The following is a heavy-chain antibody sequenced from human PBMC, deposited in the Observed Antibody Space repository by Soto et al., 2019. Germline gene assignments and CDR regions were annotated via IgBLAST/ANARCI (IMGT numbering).Heavy chain of an antibody. CDR1: SGPDRSHN. CDR3: VRQGIDYLHGLVDV. J-gene: IGHJ6*02. CDR2: VYYTGDT. D-gene: IGHD4-17*01. Sequence: QVQLQQSGPRLVKPSETLSLTCTVSSGPDRSHNWGWIRQPPGRGLEWIGYVYYTGDTAYNPSLRSRVSISADTSTNDISLHLSSVTAADTAVYYCVRQGIDYLHGLVDVWGQGTTVSVSS. V-gene: IGHV4-59*08.